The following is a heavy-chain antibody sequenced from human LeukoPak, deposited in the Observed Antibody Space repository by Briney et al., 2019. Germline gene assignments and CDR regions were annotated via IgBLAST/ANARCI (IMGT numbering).Heavy chain of an antibody. CDR2: ISSSSSTI. D-gene: IGHD2-2*01. V-gene: IGHV3-48*01. CDR1: GFTFSSCS. J-gene: IGHJ4*02. CDR3: ARDSPDIVVAPTKDFDY. Sequence: QPGGSLRLSCAASGFTFSSCSMNWVRQAPGKGLEWVSYISSSSSTIYYADSVKGRFTISRDNAKNSLYLQMNSLRAEDTAVYYCARDSPDIVVAPTKDFDYWGQGTLVTVSS.